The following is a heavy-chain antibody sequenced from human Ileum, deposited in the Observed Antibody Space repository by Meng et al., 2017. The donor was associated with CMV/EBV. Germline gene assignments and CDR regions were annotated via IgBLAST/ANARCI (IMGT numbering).Heavy chain of an antibody. J-gene: IGHJ4*02. V-gene: IGHV3-48*03. Sequence: GGSLRLSCAASGFTFSSYEMNWVRQAPGKGLEWVSYISSSGSTIYYADSVKGRFTISRDNAKNSLYLQMNSLRAEDTAVYYCARQRITIFGVPQDYWGQGTRVTVSS. CDR2: ISSSGSTI. CDR3: ARQRITIFGVPQDY. D-gene: IGHD3-3*01. CDR1: GFTFSSYE.